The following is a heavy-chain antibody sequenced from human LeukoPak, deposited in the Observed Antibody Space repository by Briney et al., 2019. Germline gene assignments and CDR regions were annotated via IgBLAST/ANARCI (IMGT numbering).Heavy chain of an antibody. V-gene: IGHV3-23*01. CDR2: ISGSGGST. J-gene: IGHJ4*02. CDR3: ARDLVAGTLPNYYFDY. Sequence: GGTLRLSCAASGFTFSSYGMSWVRQAPGKGLEWVSAISGSGGSTYYADCVKGRFTISRDNSKNTLYLQMNSLRAEDTAVYYCARDLVAGTLPNYYFDYWGQGTLVTVSS. CDR1: GFTFSSYG. D-gene: IGHD6-19*01.